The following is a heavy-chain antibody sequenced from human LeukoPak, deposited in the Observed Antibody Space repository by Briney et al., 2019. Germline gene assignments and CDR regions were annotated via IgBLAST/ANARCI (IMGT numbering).Heavy chain of an antibody. CDR1: GGSFSGYY. J-gene: IGHJ6*04. CDR3: ARDKKDYYYYYGMDV. CDR2: INHSGST. Sequence: PSETLSLTCAVYGGSFSGYYWSWIRQPPGKGLEWIGEINHSGSTNYNPSLTSRVTISVDTSKNQFSLKLSSVTAADAAVYYCARDKKDYYYYYGMDVWGKGTTVTVSS. V-gene: IGHV4-34*01.